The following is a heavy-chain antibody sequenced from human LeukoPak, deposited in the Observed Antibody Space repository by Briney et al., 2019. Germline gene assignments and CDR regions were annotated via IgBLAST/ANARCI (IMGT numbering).Heavy chain of an antibody. D-gene: IGHD1-26*01. Sequence: GGSLRLSCTASGFTFGDYGMSWFRQAPGKGLEWVGFIRSKTYGGTAEYAASVKGRFTISRDDSKSIAYLQMNSLKTEDTAVYYCTRAHSGSYLGFLGYWGQGTLDTVSS. V-gene: IGHV3-49*03. CDR1: GFTFGDYG. J-gene: IGHJ4*02. CDR2: IRSKTYGGTA. CDR3: TRAHSGSYLGFLGY.